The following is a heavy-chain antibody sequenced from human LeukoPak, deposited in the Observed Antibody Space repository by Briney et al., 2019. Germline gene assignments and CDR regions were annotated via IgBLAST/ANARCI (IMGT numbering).Heavy chain of an antibody. CDR2: INQDGRET. J-gene: IGHJ4*02. V-gene: IGHV3-7*01. CDR3: ARGAGGSGTASDY. CDR1: GFTFSRHW. D-gene: IGHD3-10*01. Sequence: PGGSLRLSCEASGFTFSRHWMSRVRQVPGKRLEWVANINQDGRETYYLDSVKGRFTISRDNAKNTLHLQMNSLRAEDTAVYYCARGAGGSGTASDYWGQGTLVTVSS.